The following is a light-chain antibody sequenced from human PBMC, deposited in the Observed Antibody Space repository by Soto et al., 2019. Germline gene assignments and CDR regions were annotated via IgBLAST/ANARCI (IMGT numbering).Light chain of an antibody. V-gene: IGLV1-40*01. Sequence: QSVLTQPPSVSGAPRQRVTISCAGSGSNIGADYAVHWYQQLPGTAPKLLIYDTTSRPSGVPERFSGSRSGTSASLAITGLQPEDEANCYCQAYDNSLSGVVFGEGTKVTVL. CDR3: QAYDNSLSGVV. CDR1: GSNIGADYA. CDR2: DTT. J-gene: IGLJ2*01.